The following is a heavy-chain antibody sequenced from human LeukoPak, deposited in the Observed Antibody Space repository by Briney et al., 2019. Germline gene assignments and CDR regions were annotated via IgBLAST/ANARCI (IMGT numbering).Heavy chain of an antibody. J-gene: IGHJ6*04. CDR2: ISGSGGRT. CDR1: GFTFSSYT. Sequence: GGSLRLSCAASGFTFSSYTMSWVRQAPGKGLEWVSAISGSGGRTYYADSVKGRFTISRDNAKNSLYLQMNSLRAEDTAVYYCAELGITMIGGVWGKGTTVTVSS. D-gene: IGHD3-10*02. V-gene: IGHV3-23*01. CDR3: AELGITMIGGV.